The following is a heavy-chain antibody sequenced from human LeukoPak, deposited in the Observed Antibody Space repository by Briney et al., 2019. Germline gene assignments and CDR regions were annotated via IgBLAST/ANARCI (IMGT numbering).Heavy chain of an antibody. D-gene: IGHD3-3*01. CDR1: GFTCSGYS. J-gene: IGHJ6*03. Sequence: PGGSLRLSCAASGFTCSGYSMNWVRQAPGKGLEWVSSISSSSSYIYYADSVKGRFTISRDNAKNSLYLQMSSLRAEDTAVYYCARGVRFLEWLSASYYYMDVWGKGTTVTVSS. CDR2: ISSSSSYI. V-gene: IGHV3-21*01. CDR3: ARGVRFLEWLSASYYYMDV.